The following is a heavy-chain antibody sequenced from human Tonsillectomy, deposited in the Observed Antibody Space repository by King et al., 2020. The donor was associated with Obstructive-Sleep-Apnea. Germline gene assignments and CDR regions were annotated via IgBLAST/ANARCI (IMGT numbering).Heavy chain of an antibody. CDR3: ANPLYYDVLTGIDY. CDR2: VRYDGNNK. Sequence: VQLVESGGGVVQPGGSLRPSCTSSGLTFGSHGMHWVRQAPGKGLEWVAFVRYDGNNKYYADSVKGRFTIFRDDSKNTLFLQMKSLRPEDTAVYYCANPLYYDVLTGIDYWGQGTLVTVSS. J-gene: IGHJ4*02. V-gene: IGHV3-30*02. CDR1: GLTFGSHG. D-gene: IGHD3-9*01.